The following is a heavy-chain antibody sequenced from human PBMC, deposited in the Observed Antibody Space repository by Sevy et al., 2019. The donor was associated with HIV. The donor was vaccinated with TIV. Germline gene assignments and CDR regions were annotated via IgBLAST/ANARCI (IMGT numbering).Heavy chain of an antibody. CDR1: GYTFTGYY. J-gene: IGHJ4*02. Sequence: ASVKVSCKASGYTFTGYYMHWMRQAPGQGLEWMGWINPDSGGPIYAPKFQGRVTLTRDTSISTAYMDLSRLKSDDTAEYYCVRDDRDGYFEYWGQGTLVTVSS. CDR2: INPDSGGP. CDR3: VRDDRDGYFEY. V-gene: IGHV1-2*02.